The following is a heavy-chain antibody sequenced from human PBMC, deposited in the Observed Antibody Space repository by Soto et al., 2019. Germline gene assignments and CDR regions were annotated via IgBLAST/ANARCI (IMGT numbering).Heavy chain of an antibody. CDR2: INGYNGNT. D-gene: IGHD6-19*01. CDR1: GYTFTGYY. CDR3: ARDPVAGTYFDY. V-gene: IGHV1-18*04. J-gene: IGHJ4*02. Sequence: GASVKVSCKASGYTFTGYYMHWVRQAPGQGLEWMGWINGYNGNTNYAQKLQGRVTMTTDTSTSTAYMELRSLRSDDTAVYYCARDPVAGTYFDYWGQGTLVTVSS.